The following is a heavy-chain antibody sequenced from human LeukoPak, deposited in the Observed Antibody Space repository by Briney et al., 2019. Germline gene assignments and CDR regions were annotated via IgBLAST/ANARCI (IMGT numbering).Heavy chain of an antibody. CDR1: GGSISSSGYY. D-gene: IGHD1-7*01. V-gene: IGHV4-39*01. CDR3: ARPQKSGTTVYFDY. J-gene: IGHJ4*02. CDR2: IYYSGST. Sequence: PSETLSLTCTVSGGSISSSGYYWGWIRQPPGMGLEWIASIYYSGSTYYNPSLKSRVTISVDTTKNQFSLKLSSVTAADTAVYYGARPQKSGTTVYFDYWGQGTLVTVSS.